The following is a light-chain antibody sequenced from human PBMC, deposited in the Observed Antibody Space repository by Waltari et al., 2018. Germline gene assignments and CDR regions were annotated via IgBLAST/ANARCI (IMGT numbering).Light chain of an antibody. CDR3: AAWDDSLSGHWV. CDR1: SSNIGSNY. J-gene: IGLJ3*02. V-gene: IGLV1-47*01. CDR2: RNN. Sequence: QSVLTQPPSASGTPGQRVTISCSGSSSNIGSNYVYWYQQLPGTAPKLLIYRNNQRPSGAPDRFSGSKSGTSASLAIRGLRSEDEADYYCAAWDDSLSGHWVFGGGTKLTVL.